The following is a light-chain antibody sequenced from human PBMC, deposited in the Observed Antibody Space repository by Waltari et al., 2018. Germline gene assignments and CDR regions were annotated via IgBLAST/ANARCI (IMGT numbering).Light chain of an antibody. CDR1: QSVGRT. CDR2: DAS. CDR3: QKYGTRPAT. V-gene: IGKV3-20*01. Sequence: EIVLTQSPASLSLSPGDRATLSCRASQSVGRTLAWYQQRPGQAHRLLIYDASTRATGIPDRFSGSGSGTDFSLTISRLEPEDFAVYYCQKYGTRPATFGQGTKVEVK. J-gene: IGKJ1*01.